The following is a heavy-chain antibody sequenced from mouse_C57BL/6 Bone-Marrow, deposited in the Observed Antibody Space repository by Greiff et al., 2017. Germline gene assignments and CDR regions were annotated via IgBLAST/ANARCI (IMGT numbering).Heavy chain of an antibody. V-gene: IGHV3-8*01. CDR2: ISYSGST. CDR3: ARAEVYGNYDYFGY. Sequence: VQLKQSGPGLAKPSQTLSLTCSVTGYSITSDYWNWIRKFPGNKLEYMGYISYSGSTHYNPSLKSRISITRDTSKNQYYLQLNSVTTEDTATYYCARAEVYGNYDYFGYWGQGTTLSVSS. CDR1: GYSITSDY. J-gene: IGHJ2*01. D-gene: IGHD2-1*01.